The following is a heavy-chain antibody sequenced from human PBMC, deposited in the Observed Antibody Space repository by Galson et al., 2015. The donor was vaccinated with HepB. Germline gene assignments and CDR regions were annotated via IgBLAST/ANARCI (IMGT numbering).Heavy chain of an antibody. CDR3: PEGFGVVPYFDY. D-gene: IGHD3-3*01. Sequence: SLRLSCAASGFTFSSYAMHWVRQAPGKGLEWVAVISYDGSNKYYADSVKGRFTISRDNSKNTLYLQMNSLRAEDTAVYYCPEGFGVVPYFDYWGQGTLVTVSS. CDR2: ISYDGSNK. V-gene: IGHV3-30-3*01. CDR1: GFTFSSYA. J-gene: IGHJ4*02.